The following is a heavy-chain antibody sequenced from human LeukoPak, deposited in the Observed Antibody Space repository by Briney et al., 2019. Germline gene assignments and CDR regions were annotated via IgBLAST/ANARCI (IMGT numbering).Heavy chain of an antibody. CDR1: GGSFSGYY. CDR3: ARGRLGYCSSTSCYLGWLGITPPFMDV. Sequence: PSETLSLTCAVYGGSFSGYYWSWIRQPPGKGVEGMGEINHSGSANYHPSLKSRVTISVDTSKNQFSLKLSSVTAADTAVYYCARGRLGYCSSTSCYLGWLGITPPFMDVWGKGTTVTVSS. V-gene: IGHV4-34*01. D-gene: IGHD2-2*01. J-gene: IGHJ6*03. CDR2: INHSGSA.